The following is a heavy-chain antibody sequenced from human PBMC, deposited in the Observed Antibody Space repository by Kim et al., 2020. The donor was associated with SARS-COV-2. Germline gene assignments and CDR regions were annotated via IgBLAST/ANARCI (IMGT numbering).Heavy chain of an antibody. J-gene: IGHJ4*02. CDR2: IKEDGSET. CDR1: GLTFSNNW. V-gene: IGHV3-7*01. Sequence: GGSLRLSCAASGLTFSNNWMSWVRQSPGKGLEWVANIKEDGSETYYLDSVKGRLTISRDNAKNSLYLQLNSLRTEDMAVYYCASNSDYRFDYWGQGTLVT. D-gene: IGHD4-17*01. CDR3: ASNSDYRFDY.